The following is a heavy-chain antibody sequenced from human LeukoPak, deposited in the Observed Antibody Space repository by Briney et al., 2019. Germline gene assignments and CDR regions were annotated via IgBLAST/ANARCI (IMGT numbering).Heavy chain of an antibody. D-gene: IGHD3-3*01. V-gene: IGHV4-30-4*01. Sequence: SETLSLTCTVSGGSISSGDYYWSWSRQPPGKGLEWIGYIYYSGSTYYNPSLKSRVTISVDTSKNQFSLKLSSVTAADTAVYYCARAPVGYDFWSGYPPYYYYGMDVWGQGTTVTVSS. CDR3: ARAPVGYDFWSGYPPYYYYGMDV. J-gene: IGHJ6*02. CDR1: GGSISSGDYY. CDR2: IYYSGST.